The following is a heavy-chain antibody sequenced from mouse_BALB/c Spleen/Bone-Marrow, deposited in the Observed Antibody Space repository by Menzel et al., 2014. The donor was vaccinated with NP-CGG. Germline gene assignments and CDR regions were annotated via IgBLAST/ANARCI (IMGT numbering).Heavy chain of an antibody. CDR2: IVLETAGT. CDR1: GYTFTDYD. CDR3: TSYDWFAF. Sequence: QVQLQQSGVELVRPWASMTLSCNSLGYTFTDYDMHWVKQTPVFGLVGIGVIVLETAGTAYNQKFKGKAALTADKSSSTDYMELRSLTSEDSAVYYCTSYDWFAFWGQGTLVTISA. V-gene: IGHV1-15*01. D-gene: IGHD2-12*01. J-gene: IGHJ3*01.